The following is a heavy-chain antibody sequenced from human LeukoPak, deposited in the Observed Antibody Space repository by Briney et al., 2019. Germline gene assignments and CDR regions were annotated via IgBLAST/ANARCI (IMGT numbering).Heavy chain of an antibody. Sequence: SETLSLTCAVYGGSFSGYYWSWIRQPPGKGLEWIGEINHSGSTNYNPSLKSRVTISVDTSKNQFSLRLSSVTAADTAVYYCARDGISYGGTDAFDIWGQGTMVTVSS. CDR1: GGSFSGYY. J-gene: IGHJ3*02. CDR2: INHSGST. D-gene: IGHD5-18*01. V-gene: IGHV4-34*01. CDR3: ARDGISYGGTDAFDI.